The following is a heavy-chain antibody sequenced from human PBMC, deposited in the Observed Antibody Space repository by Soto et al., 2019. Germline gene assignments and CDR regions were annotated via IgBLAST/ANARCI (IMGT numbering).Heavy chain of an antibody. CDR2: INPSGGST. J-gene: IGHJ4*02. CDR3: ARVGADCGGDCFDY. D-gene: IGHD2-21*01. V-gene: IGHV1-46*03. Sequence: QVQLVQSGAEVKRPGASVKVSCKASGYPLTRYYMHWVRQAPGQGLEWMGLINPSGGSTTYAQKFQGRVTMTRDTSTSTVYMELSRLRSEDTVVYYCARVGADCGGDCFDYWGQGTLVTVSS. CDR1: GYPLTRYY.